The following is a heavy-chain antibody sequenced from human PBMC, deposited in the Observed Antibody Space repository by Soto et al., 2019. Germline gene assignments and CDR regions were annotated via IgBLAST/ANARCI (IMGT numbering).Heavy chain of an antibody. D-gene: IGHD4-17*01. Sequence: PGESLKISCKGSGYYFPSYWIGWVRQMPGKGLEWMGIFYPGDSDTRYSPSFQGQVTITADRSISTAYLQWSSLKPSDTAMYYCARQGNGAEGFDYWGQGTLVTVSS. J-gene: IGHJ4*02. CDR2: FYPGDSDT. CDR1: GYYFPSYW. V-gene: IGHV5-51*01. CDR3: ARQGNGAEGFDY.